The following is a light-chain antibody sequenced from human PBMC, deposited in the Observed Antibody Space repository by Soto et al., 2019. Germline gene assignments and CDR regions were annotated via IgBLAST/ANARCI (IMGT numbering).Light chain of an antibody. CDR2: GAS. CDR1: QSVSRNY. CDR3: QQYSDSPRT. Sequence: EIVLTQSPGTLSLSPGERGTLSCRASQSVSRNYLAWYQQKPGQAPRLLIYGASSRAPDSPDRFSGSGSGTDFTLTISRLEPEDFAVYYCQQYSDSPRTFGQGTKVEI. J-gene: IGKJ1*01. V-gene: IGKV3-20*01.